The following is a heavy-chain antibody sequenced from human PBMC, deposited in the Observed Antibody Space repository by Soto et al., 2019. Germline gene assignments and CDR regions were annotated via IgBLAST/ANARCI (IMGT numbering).Heavy chain of an antibody. J-gene: IGHJ4*02. V-gene: IGHV3-23*01. CDR2: ISGGGDST. CDR1: GSIFSNYA. CDR3: AKRNCEPVSGSGCNRFDY. D-gene: IGHD6-19*01. Sequence: PGGSLRLSCAASGSIFSNYAMSWGRRSPGKGLECVSAISGGGDSTYYADSVKGRFIISRDNSKNTVYLHMNGLRAEDTAVYYCAKRNCEPVSGSGCNRFDYWGQGILVTVYS.